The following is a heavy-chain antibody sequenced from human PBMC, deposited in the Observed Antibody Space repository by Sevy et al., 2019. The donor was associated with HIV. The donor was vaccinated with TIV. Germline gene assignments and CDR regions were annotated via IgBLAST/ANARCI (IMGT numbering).Heavy chain of an antibody. Sequence: GGSLRLSCAASGFTFRSYAMHWVRQAPGKGLEWVAVISYDGSIKDYADSVKGRFTISRDNSKNTLYVEMNGLREDETAVYYCARTEIVEGGGMDVWGQGTRVTVSS. CDR2: ISYDGSIK. CDR1: GFTFRSYA. CDR3: ARTEIVEGGGMDV. V-gene: IGHV3-30*04. J-gene: IGHJ6*02. D-gene: IGHD2-21*01.